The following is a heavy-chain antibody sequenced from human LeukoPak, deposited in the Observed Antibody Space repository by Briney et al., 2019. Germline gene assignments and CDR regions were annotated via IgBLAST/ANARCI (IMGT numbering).Heavy chain of an antibody. J-gene: IGHJ6*03. CDR1: GGSISSYY. D-gene: IGHD6-13*01. V-gene: IGHV4-4*07. CDR2: IYTSGST. Sequence: SETLSLTCTVSGGSISSYYWSWIRQPAGKGLEWIGRIYTSGSTNYNPSLKSRVTMSVDTSKNQFSLKLSSVTAADTAVYYCARLYSSSWGYYYYMDVWGKGTTVTVSS. CDR3: ARLYSSSWGYYYYMDV.